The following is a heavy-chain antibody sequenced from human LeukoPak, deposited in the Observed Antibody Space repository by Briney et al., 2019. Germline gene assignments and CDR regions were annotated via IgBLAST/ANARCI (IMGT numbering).Heavy chain of an antibody. J-gene: IGHJ3*02. CDR3: ARWWVDAFDI. CDR2: ISSSSSYI. V-gene: IGHV3-21*01. D-gene: IGHD2-15*01. Sequence: GGSLRLSCATSGFTFSSYSMNWVRQAPGKGLEWVSSISSSSSYIYYADSVKGRFTISRDNAKNSLYLQMNSLRAEDTAVYYCARWWVDAFDIWGQGTMVTVSS. CDR1: GFTFSSYS.